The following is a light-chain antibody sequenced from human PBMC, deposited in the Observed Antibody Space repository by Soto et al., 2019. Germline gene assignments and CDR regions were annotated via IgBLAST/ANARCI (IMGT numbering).Light chain of an antibody. V-gene: IGKV1-12*01. CDR2: AAS. CDR1: QAISAW. Sequence: DIQMTQSPSSVSASVGDRVTITCRASQAISAWLGWYQQKPGKAPKLLIYAASILQSGVPSRFSGSGSGTDFTLTISSLQPEDFATYYCQQANSFPHTFGQGTKLEIK. CDR3: QQANSFPHT. J-gene: IGKJ2*01.